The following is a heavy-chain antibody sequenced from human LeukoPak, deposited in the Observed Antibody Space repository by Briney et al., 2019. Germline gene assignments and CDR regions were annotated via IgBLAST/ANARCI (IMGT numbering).Heavy chain of an antibody. CDR3: ARGRVGASDFDY. V-gene: IGHV1-18*01. Sequence: ASVKVSXKASGYPFTTYGISWVRQAPGQGLEWMGWISPYNGHTIYAQKLQGRVTMTTDTSTSTAYMELGSLRSDGTAVYYCARGRVGASDFDYWGQGTLVTVSS. CDR2: ISPYNGHT. D-gene: IGHD1-26*01. CDR1: GYPFTTYG. J-gene: IGHJ4*02.